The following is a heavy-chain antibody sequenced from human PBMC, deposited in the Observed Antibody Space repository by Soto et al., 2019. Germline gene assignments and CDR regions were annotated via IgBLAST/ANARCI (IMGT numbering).Heavy chain of an antibody. CDR2: IIPIFGTA. V-gene: IGHV1-69*01. CDR3: ARGGVATITPDYYYYGMDV. Sequence: QVQLVQSGAEVKKPGSSVKVSCKASGGTFSSYAISWVRQAPGQGLEWMGGIIPIFGTANYAQKFQGRVTINADESTSTAYMELSSLRSEDTAVYYCARGGVATITPDYYYYGMDVWGQGTTVTVSS. CDR1: GGTFSSYA. J-gene: IGHJ6*02. D-gene: IGHD5-12*01.